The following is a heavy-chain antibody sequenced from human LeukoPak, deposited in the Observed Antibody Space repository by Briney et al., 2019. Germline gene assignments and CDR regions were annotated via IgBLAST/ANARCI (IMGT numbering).Heavy chain of an antibody. CDR1: GGSISSSSYY. J-gene: IGHJ3*02. D-gene: IGHD3-10*01. Sequence: SETLSLTCTVSGGSISSSSYYWGWIRQPPGKGLEWIGYIYYSGSTNYNPSLKSRVTISVDRSKNQFSLKLSSVTAADTAVYYCARSLYYYGSDSFDIWGQGTMVTVSS. CDR3: ARSLYYYGSDSFDI. CDR2: IYYSGST. V-gene: IGHV4-61*05.